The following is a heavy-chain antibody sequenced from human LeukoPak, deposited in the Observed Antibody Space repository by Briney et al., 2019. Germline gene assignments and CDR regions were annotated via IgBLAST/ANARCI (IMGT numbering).Heavy chain of an antibody. CDR3: ARDLTTSMAYYFDC. D-gene: IGHD5-18*01. J-gene: IGHJ4*02. CDR1: GFAFSVYA. Sequence: PGGSLRLSCAASGFAFSVYAMHWVRQAPGKGLEWVALISYDGSNKYYADSVKGRFTISRDNSKNTLYLQMNSLRAEDTAVYYCARDLTTSMAYYFDCWGQGTLVTVSS. V-gene: IGHV3-30-3*01. CDR2: ISYDGSNK.